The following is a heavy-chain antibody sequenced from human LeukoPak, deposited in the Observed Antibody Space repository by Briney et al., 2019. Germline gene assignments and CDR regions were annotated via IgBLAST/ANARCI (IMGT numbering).Heavy chain of an antibody. CDR3: ARGSFWSGYYTGNWFDP. J-gene: IGHJ5*02. CDR1: GYTFTSYY. CDR2: INPSGGST. V-gene: IGHV1-46*01. D-gene: IGHD3-3*01. Sequence: ASVKVSCKASGYTFTSYYMHWVRQAPGQGLEWMGIINPSGGSTSYAQKFQGRVTMTRDTSTSSVYMELSSLRSEDTAVYYCARGSFWSGYYTGNWFDPWGQGTLVTVSS.